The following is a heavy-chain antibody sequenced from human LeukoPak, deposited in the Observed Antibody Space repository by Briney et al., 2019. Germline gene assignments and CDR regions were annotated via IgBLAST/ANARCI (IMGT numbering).Heavy chain of an antibody. CDR2: INSDGSST. CDR1: GFTFSSYW. CDR3: ARGVPSGVDYFDY. D-gene: IGHD2-15*01. Sequence: GGSLRLSCAASGFTFSSYWMHWVRQAPGKGLVWVSRINSDGSSTSYADSVKGRFTISRDNAKNTLYLQMNSLRAEDTAVYYCARGVPSGVDYFDYWGQGTLVTVSS. V-gene: IGHV3-74*01. J-gene: IGHJ4*02.